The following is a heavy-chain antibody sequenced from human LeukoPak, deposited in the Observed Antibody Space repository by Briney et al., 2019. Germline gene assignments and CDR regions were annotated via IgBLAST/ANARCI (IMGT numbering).Heavy chain of an antibody. J-gene: IGHJ4*02. CDR2: FIPIFGRV. CDR1: GGTFSSYA. Sequence: SVKVSCKSSGGTFSSYALSWVRQAPGQGLEWMGGFIPIFGRVNYAQKFQGRVTITTDEPTSTAHMELRSLRSEDTAVYFCARGHITIFGVVIIRATHLDYWGQGTLVTVSS. V-gene: IGHV1-69*05. CDR3: ARGHITIFGVVIIRATHLDY. D-gene: IGHD3-3*01.